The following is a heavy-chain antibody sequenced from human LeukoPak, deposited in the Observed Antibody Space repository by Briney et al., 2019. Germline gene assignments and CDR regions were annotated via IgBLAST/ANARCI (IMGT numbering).Heavy chain of an antibody. V-gene: IGHV3-23*01. J-gene: IGHJ4*02. CDR2: ISDSGGST. D-gene: IGHD2-15*01. CDR3: AKSLYGTHTPTSFDY. Sequence: PGGSLRLSCTASGFTFSSYAMSWVRQAPGKGLEWVSDISDSGGSTYYADSVKGRFTISRDNSKNTLHLQMNSLRVEDTAVYYCAKSLYGTHTPTSFDYWGQGTLVTVSS. CDR1: GFTFSSYA.